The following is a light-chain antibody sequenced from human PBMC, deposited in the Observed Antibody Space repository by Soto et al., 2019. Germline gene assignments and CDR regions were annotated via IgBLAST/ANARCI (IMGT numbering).Light chain of an antibody. V-gene: IGLV2-14*01. CDR1: SSDVGGYNY. J-gene: IGLJ2*01. CDR3: GSYTSSSTVV. CDR2: EVS. Sequence: QSALTQPASVSGSPGQSITISCTGTSSDVGGYNYVSWYQQHPGKAPNLMIYEVSNRPSGVSNRFSGSKSGNTASLTISGLQAEDEADYYCGSYTSSSTVVFGGGTKLTVL.